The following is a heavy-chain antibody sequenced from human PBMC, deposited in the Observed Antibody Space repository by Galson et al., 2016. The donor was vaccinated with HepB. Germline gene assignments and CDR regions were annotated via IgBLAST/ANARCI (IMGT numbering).Heavy chain of an antibody. CDR3: ARGESVIGYYAMDV. J-gene: IGHJ6*02. CDR2: TRDSGDIT. Sequence: SLRLSCAASGFTFSSYPMSWVRQAPGKGPEWVSITRDSGDITYYTDSVKGRFTISRDNSKNTLFLQMNSLRAEDTAVYYCARGESVIGYYAMDVWGQGTTVTVSS. D-gene: IGHD3-16*02. CDR1: GFTFSSYP. V-gene: IGHV3-23*01.